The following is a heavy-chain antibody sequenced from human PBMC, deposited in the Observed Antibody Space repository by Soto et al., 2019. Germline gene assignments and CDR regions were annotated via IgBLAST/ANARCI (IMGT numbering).Heavy chain of an antibody. V-gene: IGHV3-33*01. J-gene: IGHJ5*01. CDR1: GFAFSSHG. Sequence: QVQLVESGGGVVQPGRSLRLSCAASGFAFSSHGMHWVRQAPGKGLEWVAVIVREGSEKHYADSVKGRFTISRDNSKNTLYLEINSLRAEDTAVYYCARDDDYDHNGLDSWGQGTLVTVSS. CDR3: ARDDDYDHNGLDS. CDR2: IVREGSEK. D-gene: IGHD4-17*01.